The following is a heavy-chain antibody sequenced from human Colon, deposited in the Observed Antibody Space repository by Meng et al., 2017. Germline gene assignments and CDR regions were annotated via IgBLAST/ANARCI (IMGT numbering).Heavy chain of an antibody. D-gene: IGHD4-17*01. CDR1: GYTFTTYG. V-gene: IGHV1-18*01. Sequence: QVQLVQSGAEVEKPGASVEVSCKASGYTFTTYGISWMRQAPGQGLEWMGWISTYDDNTNYVEKFRGRVTMTTDTSTNTAYMELRSLRSDDTAVYYCARDNPGDYVWDYWGQGTLVTVSS. CDR3: ARDNPGDYVWDY. CDR2: ISTYDDNT. J-gene: IGHJ4*02.